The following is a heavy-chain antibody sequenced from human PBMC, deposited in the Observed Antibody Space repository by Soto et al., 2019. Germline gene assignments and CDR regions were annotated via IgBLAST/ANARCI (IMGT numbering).Heavy chain of an antibody. Sequence: GGALRLSCAASGLTVSSNYMSWVRQAPGKGLEWASVFYSGESKLYADSVKGRFTISRDNFKNTLYLHMNSLRAEDTAVYYCARDPSRSSSLGWFDPRGQGALVAISS. V-gene: IGHV3-53*01. J-gene: IGHJ5*02. CDR2: FYSGESK. CDR3: ARDPSRSSSLGWFDP. CDR1: GLTVSSNY. D-gene: IGHD6-6*01.